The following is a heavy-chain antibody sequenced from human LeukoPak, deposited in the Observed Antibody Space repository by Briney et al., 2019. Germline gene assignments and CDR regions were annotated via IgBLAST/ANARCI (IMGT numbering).Heavy chain of an antibody. J-gene: IGHJ4*02. Sequence: GGSLRLSCAASGFTFSSYSMNWVRQAPGKGLEWVSSISSSSSYIYYADSVKGRFTISRDNAKNSLYLQMNSLRAEDTAVYYCAGRPLVPAATYYFDYWGQGTLVTVSS. CDR3: AGRPLVPAATYYFDY. V-gene: IGHV3-21*01. D-gene: IGHD2-2*01. CDR1: GFTFSSYS. CDR2: ISSSSSYI.